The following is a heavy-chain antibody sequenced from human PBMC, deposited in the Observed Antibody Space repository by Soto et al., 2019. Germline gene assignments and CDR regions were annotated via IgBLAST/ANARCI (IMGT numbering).Heavy chain of an antibody. V-gene: IGHV4-34*01. CDR3: ARGSIKLGMVRGVIGWFDP. Sequence: SETLSLTCAVYGGSFSGYYWSWIRQPPGKGLEWIGEINHSGSTNYNPSLKSRVTISVDTSKNQFSLKLSSVTAADTAVYYCARGSIKLGMVRGVIGWFDPWGQGTLVTVSS. J-gene: IGHJ5*02. D-gene: IGHD3-10*01. CDR2: INHSGST. CDR1: GGSFSGYY.